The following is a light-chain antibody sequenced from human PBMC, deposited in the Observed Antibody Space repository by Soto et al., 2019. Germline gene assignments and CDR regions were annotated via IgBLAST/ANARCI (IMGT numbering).Light chain of an antibody. CDR3: CSYVGSSILM. V-gene: IGLV2-23*02. CDR1: SSDVGSYNL. Sequence: QSVLTQPASVSGSPGQSITISCTGTSSDVGSYNLVSWYQQLPGKAPKLIIYEVNERPSGISDRFSGSKSGNTASLTISGLQGEDEADYYCCSYVGSSILMFGGGTK. CDR2: EVN. J-gene: IGLJ3*02.